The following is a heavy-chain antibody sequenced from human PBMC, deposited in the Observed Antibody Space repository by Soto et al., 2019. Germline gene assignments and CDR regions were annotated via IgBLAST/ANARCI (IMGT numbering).Heavy chain of an antibody. J-gene: IGHJ6*02. V-gene: IGHV1-69*13. CDR1: GGTFSSYA. CDR3: APGPPITMVPGVNANRPQYYYGMDV. Sequence: SVKVSCKASGGTFSSYAISWVRQAPGQGLEWMGGIIPIFGTANYAQKFQGRVTITADESTSTAYMELSSLRSEDTAVYYCAPGPPITMVPGVNANRPQYYYGMDVWGPGTTVTVSS. D-gene: IGHD3-10*01. CDR2: IIPIFGTA.